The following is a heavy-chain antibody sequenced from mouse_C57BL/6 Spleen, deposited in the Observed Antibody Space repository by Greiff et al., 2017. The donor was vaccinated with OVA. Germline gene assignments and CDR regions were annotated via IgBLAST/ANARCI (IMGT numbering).Heavy chain of an antibody. V-gene: IGHV1-50*01. J-gene: IGHJ2*01. CDR1: GYTFTSYW. CDR3: AREGG. Sequence: VQLQQPGAELVKPGASVKLSCKASGYTFTSYWMQWVKQRPGQGLEWIGEIDPSDSYTNYNQKFKGKATLTVGTSSSTAYMQLSSLTSEDSAVYYCAREGGWGQGTTLTVSS. CDR2: IDPSDSYT.